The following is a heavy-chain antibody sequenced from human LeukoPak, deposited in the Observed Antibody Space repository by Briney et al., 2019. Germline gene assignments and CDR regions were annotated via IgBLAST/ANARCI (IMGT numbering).Heavy chain of an antibody. Sequence: PSETLSLTCAVYGGSFSGYYWSWIRQPPGKGLEWIGEINHSGSTNYNPSLKSRVTISVDTSKNQFSLKLSSVTAADTAVYYCARGGYLGIAAAEHQNLGYWGQGTLVTVSS. J-gene: IGHJ4*02. CDR1: GGSFSGYY. V-gene: IGHV4-34*01. CDR3: ARGGYLGIAAAEHQNLGY. D-gene: IGHD6-13*01. CDR2: INHSGST.